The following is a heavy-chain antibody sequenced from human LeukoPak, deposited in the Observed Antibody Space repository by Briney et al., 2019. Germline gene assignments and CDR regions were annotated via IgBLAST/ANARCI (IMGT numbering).Heavy chain of an antibody. D-gene: IGHD6-13*01. CDR1: GFTFSSYA. CDR2: ISGSGGST. J-gene: IGHJ4*02. CDR3: AEEPAAGLYYFDY. V-gene: IGHV3-23*01. Sequence: GGSLRLSCAASGFTFSSYAMSWVRQAPGKGLEWVSTISGSGGSTYYADSVKGRFTISRDNSKNTLYLQMNSLRAEDTAVYYCAEEPAAGLYYFDYWGQGTLVTVSS.